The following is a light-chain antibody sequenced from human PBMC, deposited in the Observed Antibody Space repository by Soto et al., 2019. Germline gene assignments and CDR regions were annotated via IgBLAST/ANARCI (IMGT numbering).Light chain of an antibody. CDR1: QSLLHSNGFNF. Sequence: DIAMTQSPLSLSVTPGEPASFSCRSSQSLLHSNGFNFFDWYLQKPGQSPQLLIYLGSNRASGVPDRFSGSASGTDCTLKISRVEAEDVGVYYCMQALQTPYTFGQGTKLEIK. J-gene: IGKJ2*01. CDR2: LGS. V-gene: IGKV2-28*01. CDR3: MQALQTPYT.